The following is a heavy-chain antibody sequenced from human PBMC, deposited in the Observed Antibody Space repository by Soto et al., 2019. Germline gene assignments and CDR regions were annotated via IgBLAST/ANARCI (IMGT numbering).Heavy chain of an antibody. CDR1: GFTFSSYS. Sequence: EVQLVESGGGLVKPGGSLRLSCAASGFTFSSYSMNWVRQAPGKGLEWVSSISSSSSYIYYADSVKGRFTISRDNAKNSLYLQMNSLRAEDTAVYYCASALLVRGVIDYWGQGTLVTVSS. CDR2: ISSSSSYI. V-gene: IGHV3-21*01. J-gene: IGHJ4*02. D-gene: IGHD3-10*01. CDR3: ASALLVRGVIDY.